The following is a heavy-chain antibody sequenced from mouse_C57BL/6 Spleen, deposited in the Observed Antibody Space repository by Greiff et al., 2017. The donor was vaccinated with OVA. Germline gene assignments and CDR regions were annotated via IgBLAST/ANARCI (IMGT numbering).Heavy chain of an antibody. CDR2: IDPETGGT. CDR1: GYTFTDYE. J-gene: IGHJ4*01. CDR3: TRSQVSYAMDY. V-gene: IGHV1-15*01. Sequence: VQLQQSGAELVRPGASVTLSCKASGYTFTDYEMHWVKQTPVHGLEWIGAIDPETGGTAYNQKFKGKAILTADKSSSTAYMERRSLTSEDSAVYYSTRSQVSYAMDYWGQGTSVTVSS.